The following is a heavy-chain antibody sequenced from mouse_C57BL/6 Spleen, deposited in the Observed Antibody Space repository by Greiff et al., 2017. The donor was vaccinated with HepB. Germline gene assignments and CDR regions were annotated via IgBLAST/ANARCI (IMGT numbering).Heavy chain of an antibody. CDR3: TRSGWLRNAMDY. D-gene: IGHD2-2*01. Sequence: QVQLQQPGAELVRPGASVTLSCKASGYTFTDYEMHWVKQTPVHGLEWIGAIDPETGGTAYNQKFKGKAILTADKSSSTAYMELRSLTSEDSAVYYCTRSGWLRNAMDYWGQGTSVTVSS. V-gene: IGHV1-15*01. CDR1: GYTFTDYE. CDR2: IDPETGGT. J-gene: IGHJ4*01.